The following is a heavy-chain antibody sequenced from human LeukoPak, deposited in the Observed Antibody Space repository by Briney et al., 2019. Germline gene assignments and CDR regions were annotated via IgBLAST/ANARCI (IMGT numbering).Heavy chain of an antibody. CDR1: GFTFSSYS. CDR2: ISSSSGYI. D-gene: IGHD3-10*01. Sequence: PGGSLRLSCAASGFTFSSYSMNWVRQAPGKGLEWVSSISSSSGYIYYADSVKGRFTISRDNAKNSLYLQMNSLRAEDTAVYYCARDSRLWFGELYPNYYYGMDVWGQGTTVTVSS. V-gene: IGHV3-21*01. J-gene: IGHJ6*02. CDR3: ARDSRLWFGELYPNYYYGMDV.